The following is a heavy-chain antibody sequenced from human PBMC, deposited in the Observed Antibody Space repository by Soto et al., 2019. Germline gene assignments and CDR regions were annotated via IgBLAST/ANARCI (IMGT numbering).Heavy chain of an antibody. Sequence: PGGSLRLSCAASGFTFSSYGMHWVRQAPGKGLEWVAVISYDGSNKYYADSVKGRFTISRDNSKNTLYLQMNSLRAEDTAVYYCAKDLSGYGSGTPLGYYYYYGMDVWGQGTTVTVSS. CDR1: GFTFSSYG. D-gene: IGHD3-10*01. CDR3: AKDLSGYGSGTPLGYYYYYGMDV. V-gene: IGHV3-30*18. J-gene: IGHJ6*02. CDR2: ISYDGSNK.